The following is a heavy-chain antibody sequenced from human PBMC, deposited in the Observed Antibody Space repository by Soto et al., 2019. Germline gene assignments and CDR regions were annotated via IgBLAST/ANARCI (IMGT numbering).Heavy chain of an antibody. Sequence: SETLSLTCTVSGGSISSYYWSWIRQPPGKGLEWIGYIYYSGSTNYNPSLKSRVTISVDTSKNQFSLKLSSVTAADTAVYYCAREIASYYDFWSGSWFDPWGQGTLVTVSS. CDR3: AREIASYYDFWSGSWFDP. J-gene: IGHJ5*02. D-gene: IGHD3-3*01. CDR2: IYYSGST. V-gene: IGHV4-59*01. CDR1: GGSISSYY.